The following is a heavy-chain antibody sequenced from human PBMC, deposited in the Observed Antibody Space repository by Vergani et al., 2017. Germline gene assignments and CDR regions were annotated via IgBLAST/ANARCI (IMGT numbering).Heavy chain of an antibody. CDR1: AFKFSDHY. V-gene: IGHV3-11*04. J-gene: IGHJ6*02. CDR3: ANNPGISTTRDYYARDV. CDR2: ISPGASTV. Sequence: LEESGGGSVKPGGSLRLSCAASAFKFSDHYMSWIRQAPGKGLEWVSHISPGASTVSYTDSVTGRFPVSRDNDKNSLTLDMRTLRAENTAVYYCANNPGISTTRDYYARDVWSQGTTVTVSS. D-gene: IGHD1-1*01.